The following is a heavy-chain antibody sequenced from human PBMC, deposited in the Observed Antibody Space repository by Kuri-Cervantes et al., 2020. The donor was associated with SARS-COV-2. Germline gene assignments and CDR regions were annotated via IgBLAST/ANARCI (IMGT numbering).Heavy chain of an antibody. D-gene: IGHD2-15*01. CDR1: GYTFINYY. CDR2: INPAGGDT. J-gene: IGHJ6*02. Sequence: VSVKVSCKVSGYTFINYYMHWVRQAPGQGLEWMGMINPAGGDTNYAQKFQGRVTMTRDTSTRTVYMELTSLRSEDTAIYYCTRAGDIVVVPYYGMDVWGQGTTVTVSS. CDR3: TRAGDIVVVPYYGMDV. V-gene: IGHV1-46*03.